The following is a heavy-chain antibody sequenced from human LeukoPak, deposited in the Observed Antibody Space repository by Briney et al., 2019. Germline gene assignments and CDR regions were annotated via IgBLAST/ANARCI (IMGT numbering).Heavy chain of an antibody. CDR2: IYHSGST. V-gene: IGHV4-4*02. D-gene: IGHD2-21*02. CDR3: ARGGDCGGDCYAESGDFQH. J-gene: IGHJ1*01. CDR1: GGSISSSNW. Sequence: SETLSLTCAVSGGSISSSNWWSWVRQPPGKGLEWIGEIYHSGSTNYNPSLKSRVTISVDKSKNQFSLKLSSVTAADTAVYYCARGGDCGGDCYAESGDFQHWGQGTLVTVSS.